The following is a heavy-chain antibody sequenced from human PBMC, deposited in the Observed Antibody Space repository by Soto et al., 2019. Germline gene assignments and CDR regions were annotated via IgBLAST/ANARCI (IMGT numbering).Heavy chain of an antibody. D-gene: IGHD4-17*01. V-gene: IGHV4-59*08. CDR1: GGSISSYY. J-gene: IGHJ3*02. CDR2: IYYSGST. CDR3: ARQDSDDYGDYGRVPGAFDI. Sequence: SETLSLTCTVSGGSISSYYWSWIRQPPGKGLEWIGYIYYSGSTNYNPSLKSRVTISVDTSKNQFSLKLSSVTAADTAVYYCARQDSDDYGDYGRVPGAFDIWGQGTMVTVSS.